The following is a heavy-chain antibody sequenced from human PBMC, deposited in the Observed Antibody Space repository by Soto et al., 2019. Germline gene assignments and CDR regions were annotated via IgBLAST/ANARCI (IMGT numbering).Heavy chain of an antibody. D-gene: IGHD3-9*01. J-gene: IGHJ4*02. CDR2: IYPGDSDT. CDR3: QRTAYDILSGYWGPGYFDY. CDR1: GYTFSSYW. V-gene: IGHV5-51*01. Sequence: GESLKISCRGSGYTFSSYWIGWVRQMPGKGLGWMGIIYPGDSDTKYSPSFQGQVTISADKSISTAYLQWSSLKASDTVIFFWQRTAYDILSGYWGPGYFDYWGQGTLVTVSS.